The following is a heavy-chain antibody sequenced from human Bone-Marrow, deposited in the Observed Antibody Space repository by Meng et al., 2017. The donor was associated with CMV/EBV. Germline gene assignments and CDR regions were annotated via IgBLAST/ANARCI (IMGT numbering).Heavy chain of an antibody. D-gene: IGHD6-19*01. Sequence: GGSLRLSCAASGFTFSSYWMSWVRQAPGKGLEWVANIKQDGSEKYYVDSVKGRFTISRDNAKNSLYLQMNSLRAEDTAVYYCARPSSGWMYDAFDIWGQGTMVTVSS. J-gene: IGHJ3*02. CDR3: ARPSSGWMYDAFDI. V-gene: IGHV3-7*01. CDR2: IKQDGSEK. CDR1: GFTFSSYW.